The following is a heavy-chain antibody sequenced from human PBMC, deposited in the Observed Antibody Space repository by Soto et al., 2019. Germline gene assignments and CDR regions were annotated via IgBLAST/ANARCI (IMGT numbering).Heavy chain of an antibody. J-gene: IGHJ4*02. Sequence: QTLPLTCGTSVDSVSGNSAAWNWIRKSPSRGLEWLGRTYYRSRWYNDYAVSVKSRITVTPDTSKNQFSLHLNSVTPEDTAVYYCVREFPYYVSSDSYLDSWGQGALATVYS. D-gene: IGHD3-16*01. CDR1: VDSVSGNSAA. V-gene: IGHV6-1*01. CDR3: VREFPYYVSSDSYLDS. CDR2: TYYRSRWYN.